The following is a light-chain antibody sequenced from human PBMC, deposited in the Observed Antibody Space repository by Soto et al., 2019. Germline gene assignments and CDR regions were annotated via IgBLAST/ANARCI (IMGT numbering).Light chain of an antibody. Sequence: DIQMTQSPSSLSAAAGYRVTITCRASQSINNYLNWYQHRPGEAPKLLIFGASSLQRGVPSRFSGSGSGTEFTLTISSLQRDDFATYYCQQTYNPPPTFGPGTKVDIK. J-gene: IGKJ1*01. CDR1: QSINNY. CDR2: GAS. V-gene: IGKV1-39*01. CDR3: QQTYNPPPT.